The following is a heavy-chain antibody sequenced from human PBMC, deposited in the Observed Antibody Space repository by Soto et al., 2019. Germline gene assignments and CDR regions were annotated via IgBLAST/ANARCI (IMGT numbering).Heavy chain of an antibody. Sequence: SVKVSCKASGGTFSSYAISWVRQAPGQGLEWMRGIIPIFGTANYAQKFQGRVTITADESTSTAYMELSSLRSEDTAVYYCARSREQLVFNVDYWGQGTLVTVSS. CDR3: ARSREQLVFNVDY. CDR2: IIPIFGTA. J-gene: IGHJ4*02. CDR1: GGTFSSYA. V-gene: IGHV1-69*13. D-gene: IGHD6-6*01.